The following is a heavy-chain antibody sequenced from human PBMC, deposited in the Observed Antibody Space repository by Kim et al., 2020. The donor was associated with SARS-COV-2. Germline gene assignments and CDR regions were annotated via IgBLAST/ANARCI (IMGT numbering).Heavy chain of an antibody. V-gene: IGHV5-51*01. J-gene: IGHJ4*02. CDR1: GYSFTSYW. CDR2: IYPGDSDT. CDR3: ATTEGSGSYYNVYFDY. D-gene: IGHD3-10*01. Sequence: GESLKISCKGSGYSFTSYWIGWVRQMPGKGLEWMGIIYPGDSDTRYSPSFQGQVTISADKSISTAYLQWSSLKASDTAMYYCATTEGSGSYYNVYFDYWCQGTLVTVSS.